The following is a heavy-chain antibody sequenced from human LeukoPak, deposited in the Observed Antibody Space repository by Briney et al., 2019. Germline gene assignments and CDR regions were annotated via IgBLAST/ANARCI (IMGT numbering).Heavy chain of an antibody. V-gene: IGHV1-2*02. CDR3: AREAHGSGTYYSDY. D-gene: IGHD3-10*01. J-gene: IGHJ4*02. CDR1: GYSFTGYY. CDR2: INPNSGDT. Sequence: ASVKVSCKASGYSFTGYYIHWVRQAPGQGPEWMGWINPNSGDTYYAQMFRDRVTMTRDTSITTAYMELSRLRSDDRAMYYCAREAHGSGTYYSDYWGQGTLVTVSS.